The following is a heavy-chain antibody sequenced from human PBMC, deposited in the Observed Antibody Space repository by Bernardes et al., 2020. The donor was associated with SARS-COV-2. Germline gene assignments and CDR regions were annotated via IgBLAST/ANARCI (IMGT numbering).Heavy chain of an antibody. D-gene: IGHD6-6*01. J-gene: IGHJ3*01. V-gene: IGHV5-51*01. CDR2: IYPDDSET. CDR3: ATHSDSSERGAFDL. CDR1: GYSFTSHW. Sequence: GESLKISCHDSGYSFTSHWIAWVRQMPGKGLEWMGMIYPDDSETRFSPSSQGRVTISADKSINTAYLQWTSLKASDTAMYYCATHSDSSERGAFDLWGQGTLVTVSS.